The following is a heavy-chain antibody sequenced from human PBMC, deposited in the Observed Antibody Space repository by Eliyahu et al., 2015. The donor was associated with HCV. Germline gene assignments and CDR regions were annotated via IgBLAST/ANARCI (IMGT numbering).Heavy chain of an antibody. V-gene: IGHV3-48*01. J-gene: IGHJ4*02. CDR2: ISGESGSYII. CDR3: ARDDNKNNDAYFDS. Sequence: EVQLVESGGGLVQPGGSLRLSCAASGFSFGTYGMNWLRQAPGKGLEWLSYISGESGSYIIYNTDSVKGRFTISRDNAKSSLYLQMNSLEAEDTAVYYCARDDNKNNDAYFDSWGQGTLVTVSS. D-gene: IGHD1/OR15-1a*01. CDR1: GFSFGTYG.